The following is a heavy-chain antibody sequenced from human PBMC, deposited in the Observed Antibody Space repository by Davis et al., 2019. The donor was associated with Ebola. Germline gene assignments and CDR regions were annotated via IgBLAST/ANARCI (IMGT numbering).Heavy chain of an antibody. D-gene: IGHD4-23*01. J-gene: IGHJ4*02. CDR1: SGSISSSSYY. V-gene: IGHV4-61*05. Sequence: MPSETLSLTCTVSSGSISSSSYYWSWIRQPPGKGLEWIGYIYYSGSSNYNPSLKSRVTISVATSKNQFSLKLSSVTAADTAVYYCARHLSYGGNPGKYYFDSWGQGTLVTVSS. CDR2: IYYSGSS. CDR3: ARHLSYGGNPGKYYFDS.